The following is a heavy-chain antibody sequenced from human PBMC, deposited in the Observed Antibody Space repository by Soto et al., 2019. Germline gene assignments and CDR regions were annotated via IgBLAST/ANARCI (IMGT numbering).Heavy chain of an antibody. CDR1: GYTLPELS. D-gene: IGHD3-22*01. V-gene: IGHV1-24*01. J-gene: IGHJ4*02. CDR2: FDPEDGET. CDR3: ATRIDVAYYYDTHRYYFDY. Sequence: GASEKVSCKVSGYTLPELSMPWVRKAPGKGIEWMGGFDPEDGETIYAQKFQGRVTMSEDTSTDTAYMELSSLRSEDTAVYYCATRIDVAYYYDTHRYYFDYWGQGTLVTVSS.